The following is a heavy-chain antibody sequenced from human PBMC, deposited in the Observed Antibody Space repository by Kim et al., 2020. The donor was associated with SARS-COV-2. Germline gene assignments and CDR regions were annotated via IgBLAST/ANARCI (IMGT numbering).Heavy chain of an antibody. CDR1: GYTFTSYA. V-gene: IGHV7-4-1*02. D-gene: IGHD6-19*01. CDR2: INTNTGNP. J-gene: IGHJ6*02. CDR3: AREGPYSSGWYEGYYYYGMDV. Sequence: ASVKVSCKASGYTFTSYAMNWVRQAPGQGLEWMGWINTNTGNPTYAQGFTGRFVFSLDTSVSTAYLQISSLKAEDTAVYYCAREGPYSSGWYEGYYYYGMDVWGQGTPVTVSS.